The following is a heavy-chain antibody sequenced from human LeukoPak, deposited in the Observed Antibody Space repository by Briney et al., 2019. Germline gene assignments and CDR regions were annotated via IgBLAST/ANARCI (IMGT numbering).Heavy chain of an antibody. CDR1: GGSISTGGHY. CDR2: ILHGGPT. J-gene: IGHJ5*02. Sequence: SETLSLTCTVSGGSISTGGHYWSWIRQPPGKGLEWIGYILHGGPTYYNPSLRSRVIMSVDRSKNQFSLKLSSVTAADTAVYYCARYRSGYWMWFDPWGQGTLVTVSS. D-gene: IGHD3-22*01. V-gene: IGHV4-30-2*01. CDR3: ARYRSGYWMWFDP.